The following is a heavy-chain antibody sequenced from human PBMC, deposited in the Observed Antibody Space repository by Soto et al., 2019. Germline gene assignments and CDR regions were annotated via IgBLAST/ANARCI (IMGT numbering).Heavy chain of an antibody. J-gene: IGHJ4*02. D-gene: IGHD6-6*01. V-gene: IGHV1-8*01. Sequence: VASVKVSCKASGHTLTSFDINWVRQATGHGLEWMGWMNPNSGNTGYAQKFRGRVTMTRNTSINTAYMELSSLRSEDTAVYYCATTARLDNWGQGTLVTVSS. CDR3: ATTARLDN. CDR2: MNPNSGNT. CDR1: GHTLTSFD.